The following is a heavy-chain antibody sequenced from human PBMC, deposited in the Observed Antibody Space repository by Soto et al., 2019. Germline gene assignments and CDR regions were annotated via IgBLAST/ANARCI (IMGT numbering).Heavy chain of an antibody. D-gene: IGHD2-8*01. CDR1: GGSISSGGYY. CDR2: IYYSGST. J-gene: IGHJ4*02. V-gene: IGHV4-31*01. Sequence: SETLSLTCTVSGGSISSGGYYWSWIRQHPGKGLEWIGYIYYSGSTYYNPSLKSQVTISVDTSKNQFSLKLSSVTAADTAVYYCARVGAVGYCTNGVCYIPRYFDYWGQGTLVTVS. CDR3: ARVGAVGYCTNGVCYIPRYFDY.